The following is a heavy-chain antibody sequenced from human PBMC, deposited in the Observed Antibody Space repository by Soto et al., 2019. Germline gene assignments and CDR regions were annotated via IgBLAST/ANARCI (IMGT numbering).Heavy chain of an antibody. Sequence: SETPSLTCAVYGGSFSGYFWSWIRQPPGRGLEWIGEINHSGSTNYNPSLKSRVTISIDTSKNQFSLKLSSVTAADTAVYYCAERMDVWGQGTTVTVSS. CDR2: INHSGST. CDR3: AERMDV. V-gene: IGHV4-34*01. J-gene: IGHJ6*02. CDR1: GGSFSGYF.